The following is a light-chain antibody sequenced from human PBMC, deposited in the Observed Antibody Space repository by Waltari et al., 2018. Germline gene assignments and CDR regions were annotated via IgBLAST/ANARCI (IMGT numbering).Light chain of an antibody. J-gene: IGKJ1*01. V-gene: IGKV3-20*01. CDR1: QSVSRT. Sequence: EIVLTQSPGTLSLSPGDSATLSCRASQSVSRTLAWYPQKPGQAPRLLIYDASSRATGIPDRFSGSGSGTDFSLTISRLEPEDFAVYYCQKYGTLPATFGQGTKVEIK. CDR2: DAS. CDR3: QKYGTLPAT.